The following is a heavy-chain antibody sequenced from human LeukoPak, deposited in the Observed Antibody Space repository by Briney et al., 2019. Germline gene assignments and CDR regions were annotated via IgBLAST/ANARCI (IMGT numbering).Heavy chain of an antibody. CDR2: IYYSGST. D-gene: IGHD5-18*01. V-gene: IGHV4-39*01. Sequence: SETLSLTCTVSGGSISSSSYYWGWIRQPPGKGLEWIGSIYYSGSTYYNPSLKSRVTISVDTSKNQFSLKLSSVTAADTAVYYCARASSYGASYFDYRGQGTLVTVSS. CDR3: ARASSYGASYFDY. J-gene: IGHJ4*02. CDR1: GGSISSSSYY.